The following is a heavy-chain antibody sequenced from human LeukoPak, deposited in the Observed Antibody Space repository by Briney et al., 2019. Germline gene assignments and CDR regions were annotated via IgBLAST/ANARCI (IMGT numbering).Heavy chain of an antibody. CDR1: GGSIKSSSYY. Sequence: SETLSLTCSVSGGSIKSSSYYWGWIRQPPGKGLEWIGSIYYSGSTYYNPSLKSRVTISVDTSKNQFSLKLSSVTAADTAVYYCASRNCSGWYWFDPWGQGPLVSVSS. CDR2: IYYSGST. J-gene: IGHJ5*02. V-gene: IGHV4-39*01. D-gene: IGHD6-19*01. CDR3: ASRNCSGWYWFDP.